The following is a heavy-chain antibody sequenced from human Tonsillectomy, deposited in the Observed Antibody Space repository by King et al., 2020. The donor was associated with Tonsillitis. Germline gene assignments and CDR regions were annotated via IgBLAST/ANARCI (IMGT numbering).Heavy chain of an antibody. V-gene: IGHV1-8*02. CDR2: MNPNRGNT. CDR1: GNSFSVND. CDR3: AGVGGPVFRGGFVY. Sequence: VQLVQSGAEMKKPGASVRVSCKASGNSFSVNDINWVRQAPGQGLEWMGWMNPNRGNTGYSQRLQGSVAMTMNTSTRTAYMELSNLRCEDTAVYYWAGVGGPVFRGGFVYWGQGSLVTVSS. J-gene: IGHJ4*02. D-gene: IGHD3-3*01.